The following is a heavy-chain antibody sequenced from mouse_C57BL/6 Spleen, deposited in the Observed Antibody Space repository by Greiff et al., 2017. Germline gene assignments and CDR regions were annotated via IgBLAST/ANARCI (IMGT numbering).Heavy chain of an antibody. Sequence: EVHLVESGGGLVKPGGSLKLSCAASGFTFSDYGMHWVRQAPEKGLEWVAYISSGSSTIYYADTVKGRVTISRDNAKNTLYLQMTSLRSEDTAMYYCARPAGAQYDFDYWGQGTTLTVSS. J-gene: IGHJ2*01. CDR3: ARPAGAQYDFDY. V-gene: IGHV5-17*01. CDR2: ISSGSSTI. D-gene: IGHD3-1*01. CDR1: GFTFSDYG.